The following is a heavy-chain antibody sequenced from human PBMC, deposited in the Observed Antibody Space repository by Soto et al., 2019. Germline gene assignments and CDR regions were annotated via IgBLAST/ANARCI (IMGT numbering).Heavy chain of an antibody. CDR3: AKENSLPGYYFVGKQYGRDV. CDR2: ISGSGGST. Sequence: GGSLRLSCAASGFTFSSYAMSWVRQAPGKGLDWVSAISGSGGSTYYADSVKGRLTISRDNSKNTLYLQMNSLRAEDTAVYYCAKENSLPGYYFVGKQYGRDVWSQGTTVTVSS. CDR1: GFTFSSYA. J-gene: IGHJ6*02. V-gene: IGHV3-23*01. D-gene: IGHD3-9*01.